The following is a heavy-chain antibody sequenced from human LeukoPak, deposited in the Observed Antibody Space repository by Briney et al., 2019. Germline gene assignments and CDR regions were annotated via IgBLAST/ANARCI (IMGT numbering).Heavy chain of an antibody. V-gene: IGHV4-59*01. CDR1: GGSIRSYY. Sequence: SETLSLTCTVSGGSIRSYYWSWVRQPPGKGLEWIGYIYYSGSTNYNPSLKSRVTISADTSKNQFSLKLSSVTAADTAVYYCARAPSTYFYGLGTYSNYFDYWGQGTLVTVSS. CDR2: IYYSGST. D-gene: IGHD3-10*01. CDR3: ARAPSTYFYGLGTYSNYFDY. J-gene: IGHJ4*02.